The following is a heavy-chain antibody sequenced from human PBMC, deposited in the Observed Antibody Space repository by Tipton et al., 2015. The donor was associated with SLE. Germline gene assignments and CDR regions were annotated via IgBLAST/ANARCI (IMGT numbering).Heavy chain of an antibody. CDR2: IIPIFGTP. J-gene: IGHJ4*02. Sequence: QLVQSGAEVKEPGASVKVSCKASGYTFIGYYIHWVRQAPGQGLEWMGGIIPIFGTPYYAQSFQGRVTITADESTSTAFMELSSLRSEDTAVYYCARESYYDGSGYYYLDNWGQGTLVTVSS. D-gene: IGHD3-22*01. CDR3: ARESYYDGSGYYYLDN. V-gene: IGHV1-69*01. CDR1: GYTFIGYY.